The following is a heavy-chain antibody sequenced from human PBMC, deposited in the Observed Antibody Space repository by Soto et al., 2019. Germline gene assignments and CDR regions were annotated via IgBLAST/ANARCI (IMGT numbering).Heavy chain of an antibody. CDR3: ARGPSRYYYDHPHQIN. J-gene: IGHJ4*02. CDR1: GFTFSSYS. D-gene: IGHD3-22*01. CDR2: ISSSSSYI. Sequence: EVQLVESGGGLVKPGGSLRLSCAASGFTFSSYSMNWVRQAPGKGLEWVSSISSSSSYIYYADSVKGRFTISRDNAKNSLYLQMNSLRAEDTAVYYCARGPSRYYYDHPHQINWGQGTLVTVSS. V-gene: IGHV3-21*01.